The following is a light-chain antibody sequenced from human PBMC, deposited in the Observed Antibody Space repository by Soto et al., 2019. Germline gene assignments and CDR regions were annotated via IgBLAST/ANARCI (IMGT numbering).Light chain of an antibody. J-gene: IGKJ4*01. Sequence: DIQMTESPSTLSASVGDRVSITCRASQSISSWLAWYQQKPGKAPKILIYGGSSLESGVPSRFSGSGSGAEFTLTIDSLQTDDFATYYCLQYFTYPFTFGGGTKVDIK. CDR1: QSISSW. CDR3: LQYFTYPFT. CDR2: GGS. V-gene: IGKV1-5*03.